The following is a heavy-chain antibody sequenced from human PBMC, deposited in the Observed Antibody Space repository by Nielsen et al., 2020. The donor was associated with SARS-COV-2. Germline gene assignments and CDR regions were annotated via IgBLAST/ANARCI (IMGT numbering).Heavy chain of an antibody. CDR3: AKRNLREYTAMARRYYGMDV. Sequence: GGSLRLSCAASGFTFSDYYMSWIRQAPGKGLEWVAFIRYDGSNKYYADSVKGRFTISRDNSKNTLYLQMNSLRAEDTAVYYCAKRNLREYTAMARRYYGMDVWGQGTTVTVSS. J-gene: IGHJ6*02. CDR1: GFTFSDYY. D-gene: IGHD5-18*01. CDR2: IRYDGSNK. V-gene: IGHV3-30*02.